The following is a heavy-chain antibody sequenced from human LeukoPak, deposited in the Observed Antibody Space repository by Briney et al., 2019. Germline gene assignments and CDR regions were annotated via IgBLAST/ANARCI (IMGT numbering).Heavy chain of an antibody. CDR3: ARLGSYFDY. CDR1: GGSLTSYY. Sequence: SETPSLTCTVSGGSLTSYYWSWIRRPPGKGLQWIGYIYYSGSVNYNPSLKSRVTISVDTSKNQFSLNLSSVTAADTAVYYCARLGSYFDYWGQGTQVTVSS. V-gene: IGHV4-59*08. CDR2: IYYSGSV. J-gene: IGHJ4*02.